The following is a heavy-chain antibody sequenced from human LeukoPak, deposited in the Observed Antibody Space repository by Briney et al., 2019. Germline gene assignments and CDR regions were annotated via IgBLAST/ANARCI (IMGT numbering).Heavy chain of an antibody. D-gene: IGHD4-23*01. CDR3: ARDYGGNSLYYYYYMDV. V-gene: IGHV3-48*01. CDR1: GFTFSTYN. CDR2: ISCSSGNI. J-gene: IGHJ6*03. Sequence: GGSLSLSCAASGFTFSTYNMNWAREARGKGLEGISDISCSSGNIHYADSVKGRFTISRDNAKNSLYLQMNSLRAGDTAVYYCARDYGGNSLYYYYYMDVWGKGATVTVSS.